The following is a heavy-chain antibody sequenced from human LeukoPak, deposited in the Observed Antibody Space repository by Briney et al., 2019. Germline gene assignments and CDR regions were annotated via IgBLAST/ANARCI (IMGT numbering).Heavy chain of an antibody. D-gene: IGHD2-15*01. J-gene: IGHJ4*02. V-gene: IGHV1-46*01. CDR3: GRDPHGRYYFDY. Sequence: ASVKVSCKASGYTFTSYYIHWVRQAPGQGLEWMGIINPSGGSTSYAQKFQGRVTMTRDTSMSTVYMELSSLRSEDTAVYYCGRDPHGRYYFDYWGQGTLVTVSS. CDR1: GYTFTSYY. CDR2: INPSGGST.